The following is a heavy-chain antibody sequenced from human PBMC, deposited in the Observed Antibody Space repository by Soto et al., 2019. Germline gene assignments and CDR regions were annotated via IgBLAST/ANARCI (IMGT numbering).Heavy chain of an antibody. CDR3: ASPIDDSTPYYGMDV. D-gene: IGHD3-3*01. CDR2: IYYSGST. V-gene: IGHV4-39*01. Sequence: ASETLSLTCTVSGGSISSSSYYWGWIRQPPGKGLEWIGSIYYSGSTYYNPSLKSRVTISVDTSKNQFSLKLSSVTAADTAVYYCASPIDDSTPYYGMDVWGQGTTVTVSS. J-gene: IGHJ6*02. CDR1: GGSISSSSYY.